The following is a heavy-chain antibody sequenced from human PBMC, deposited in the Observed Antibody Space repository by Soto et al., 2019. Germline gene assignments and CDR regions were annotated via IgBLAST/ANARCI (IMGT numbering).Heavy chain of an antibody. CDR2: ISYDGSEE. CDR1: GFTFSSFG. Sequence: GSLRLSCAASGFTFSSFGMHWVRQSPGKGLEWVAVISYDGSEEYYADSVKGRATVSRDNSKNTVYLQMNRLRGDDSAIYYCAKGRFDVVSISPFDHWGEGTPVTVSS. V-gene: IGHV3-30*18. D-gene: IGHD3-3*02. CDR3: AKGRFDVVSISPFDH. J-gene: IGHJ4*01.